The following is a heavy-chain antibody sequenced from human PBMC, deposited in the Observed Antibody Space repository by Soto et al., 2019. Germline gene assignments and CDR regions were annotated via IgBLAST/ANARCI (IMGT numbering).Heavy chain of an antibody. Sequence: QVQLVQSGAEVKKPGASVKVSCTASGYTFTSYDINWVRQATGQGLEWMGWMNPNSGNTGYAQKFQGRVTMTRNTSRSTADMELSSLRSEDTAVYYCARGLRQLVPFDYWGQGTLVTVSS. J-gene: IGHJ4*02. CDR3: ARGLRQLVPFDY. D-gene: IGHD6-13*01. V-gene: IGHV1-8*01. CDR1: GYTFTSYD. CDR2: MNPNSGNT.